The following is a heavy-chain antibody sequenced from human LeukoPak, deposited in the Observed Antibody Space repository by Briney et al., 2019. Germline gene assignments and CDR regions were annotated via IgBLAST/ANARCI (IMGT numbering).Heavy chain of an antibody. Sequence: GASVRVSCKASGYTFTGYYMHWVRQAPGQGLEWMGRINPNSGGTNYAQKFQGRVTMTRDTSISTAYMELSRLRSDDTAVYYCARVSGYSYGYELGYWGQGTLVTVSS. CDR1: GYTFTGYY. CDR2: INPNSGGT. V-gene: IGHV1-2*06. J-gene: IGHJ4*02. D-gene: IGHD5-18*01. CDR3: ARVSGYSYGYELGY.